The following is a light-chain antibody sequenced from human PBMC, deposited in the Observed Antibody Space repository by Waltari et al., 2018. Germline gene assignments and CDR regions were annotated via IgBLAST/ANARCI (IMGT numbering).Light chain of an antibody. CDR2: GAS. CDR1: QTVTND. Sequence: EIVITQSPASLSVSPGERATLSCTASQTVTNDLDWYQQKPGQAPKLLIFGASTRAAGVPARFSGSGSGTEFTLTLGNVQSEDFAVYDCQQYSDWIACGGGTKVDLK. V-gene: IGKV3-15*01. J-gene: IGKJ4*01. CDR3: QQYSDWIA.